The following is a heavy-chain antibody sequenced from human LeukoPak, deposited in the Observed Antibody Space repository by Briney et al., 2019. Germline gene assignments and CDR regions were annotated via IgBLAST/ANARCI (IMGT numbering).Heavy chain of an antibody. D-gene: IGHD2-15*01. CDR1: GGSISSGGYY. CDR2: IYHSGST. V-gene: IGHV4-30-2*01. CDR3: ARGYSNYYYYYYMDV. Sequence: ASQTLSLTCTVSGGSISSGGYYWSWIRQPPGKGLEWIGYIYHSGSTYYNPSLKSRVTISVDRSKNQFSLKLSSVTAADTAVYYCARGYSNYYYYYYMDVWGKGTTVTVSS. J-gene: IGHJ6*03.